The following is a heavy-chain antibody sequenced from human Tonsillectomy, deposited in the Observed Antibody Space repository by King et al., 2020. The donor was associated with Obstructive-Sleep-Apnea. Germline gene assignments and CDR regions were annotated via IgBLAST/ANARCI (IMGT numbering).Heavy chain of an antibody. D-gene: IGHD3-10*01. CDR1: GFSLSTSGVG. Sequence: TLKESGPTLVKPTQTLTLTCTFSGFSLSTSGVGVGWIRQPPGKALEWLALIYWNDDKRYSPSLKSRLTITKDTSKNQVVLTMTNMDPVDTATYYFAHKVTMVRGVIITGYYGMDVWGQGTTVTVSS. CDR2: IYWNDDK. J-gene: IGHJ6*02. CDR3: AHKVTMVRGVIITGYYGMDV. V-gene: IGHV2-5*01.